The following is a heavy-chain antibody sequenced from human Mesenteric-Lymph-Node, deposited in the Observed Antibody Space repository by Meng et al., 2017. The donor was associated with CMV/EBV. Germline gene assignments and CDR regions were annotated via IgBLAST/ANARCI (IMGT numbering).Heavy chain of an antibody. Sequence: SETLSLTCTVSGDSISSGGYNWYWIRQHPGKGLEWIGYMYYGGSTQYNPSLKSRVTISVDTSKNQFSLKLSSVTAADTAVYYCARAGYSSSWYPLSYYYYYGMDVWGQGTTVTVSS. D-gene: IGHD6-13*01. CDR1: GDSISSGGYN. CDR2: MYYGGST. CDR3: ARAGYSSSWYPLSYYYYYGMDV. J-gene: IGHJ6*02. V-gene: IGHV4-31*03.